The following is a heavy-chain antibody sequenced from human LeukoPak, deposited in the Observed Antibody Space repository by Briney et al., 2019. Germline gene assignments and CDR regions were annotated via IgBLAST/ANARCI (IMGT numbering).Heavy chain of an antibody. CDR3: GIVATTRQY. Sequence: SETLSLTCAVYDESLSGYFCFWIRQPPGKPPEWIGEIYRSTFINYNPSLKSRLTISMDTSKNQFSLKVTSVTAADTAVYYCGIVATTRQYWGQGTLVTVSS. J-gene: IGHJ1*01. V-gene: IGHV4-34*01. D-gene: IGHD2-21*01. CDR2: IYRSTFI. CDR1: DESLSGYF.